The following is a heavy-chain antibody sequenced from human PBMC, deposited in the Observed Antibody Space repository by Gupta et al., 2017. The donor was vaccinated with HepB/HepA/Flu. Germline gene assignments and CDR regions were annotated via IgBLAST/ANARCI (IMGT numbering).Heavy chain of an antibody. CDR1: GFKFGDYA. Sequence: EVQLVESGGGLVQPGGSLRLSCAATGFKFGDYAFHWVRQPPGKGLEWVAGVLWNSAIIGHADSVKGRFTISRDNAKSTLYLQMNSLRPEDTALYYCVKEREQWQGWVDYWGQGTLVTVSS. CDR2: VLWNSAII. V-gene: IGHV3-9*01. CDR3: VKEREQWQGWVDY. J-gene: IGHJ4*02. D-gene: IGHD6-19*01.